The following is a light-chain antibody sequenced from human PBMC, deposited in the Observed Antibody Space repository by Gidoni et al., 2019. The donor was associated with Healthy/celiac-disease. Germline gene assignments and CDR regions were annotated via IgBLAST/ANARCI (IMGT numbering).Light chain of an antibody. CDR3: QQYYSTPET. CDR1: QSVLYSSNNKNY. Sequence: DIVMSQSPDYLAVSLGERATINCKSSQSVLYSSNNKNYLAWYQQKPGQPPKLLIYWASTRESGVPDRFSGSGYGTDFTLTISSLQAEDVAVYYCQQYYSTPETFXXXTKVEIK. V-gene: IGKV4-1*01. J-gene: IGKJ1*01. CDR2: WAS.